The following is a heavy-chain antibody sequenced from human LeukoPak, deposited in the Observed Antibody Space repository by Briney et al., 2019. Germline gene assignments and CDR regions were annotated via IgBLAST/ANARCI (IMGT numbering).Heavy chain of an antibody. Sequence: ASVKVSCKASGYTFTSYYMHWVRQAPGQGLEWMGKINPSGGSTNYAQKFQGRVTMTRDTSTSTVYMELSSLRSADTAVYYCARDPEYCSGGSCYSKSFDYWGQGTLVTVSS. D-gene: IGHD2-15*01. CDR2: INPSGGST. CDR3: ARDPEYCSGGSCYSKSFDY. J-gene: IGHJ4*02. V-gene: IGHV1-46*01. CDR1: GYTFTSYY.